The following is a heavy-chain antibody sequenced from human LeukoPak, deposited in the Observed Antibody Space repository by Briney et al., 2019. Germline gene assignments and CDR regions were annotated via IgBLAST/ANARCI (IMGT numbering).Heavy chain of an antibody. CDR3: ARAWGDFCSGGSCYSWYFDY. CDR1: GGTFSSYA. J-gene: IGHJ4*02. CDR2: IIPIFGTA. D-gene: IGHD2-15*01. Sequence: ASVKVSCKASGGTFSSYAISWVRQAPGQGLEWMGGIIPIFGTANYAQNFQGRATITADESTSPAYMELSSLRSEDPAGYYCARAWGDFCSGGSCYSWYFDYWGQGTLVTVSS. V-gene: IGHV1-69*13.